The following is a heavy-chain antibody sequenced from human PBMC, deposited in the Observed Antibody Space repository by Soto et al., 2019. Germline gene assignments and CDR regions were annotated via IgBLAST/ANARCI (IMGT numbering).Heavy chain of an antibody. CDR3: ARGLPGYSSSWYDY. CDR2: INPSGST. CDR1: GFTFSSYA. D-gene: IGHD6-13*01. Sequence: VQLLESGGGLVQPGGSLRLSCAASGFTFSSYAMSWIRQPPGKGLEWIGEINPSGSTNYNPSLKSRVTISVDTSKNQFSLKLSSVTAADTAVYYCARGLPGYSSSWYDYWGQGALVTVSS. V-gene: IGHV4-34*01. J-gene: IGHJ4*02.